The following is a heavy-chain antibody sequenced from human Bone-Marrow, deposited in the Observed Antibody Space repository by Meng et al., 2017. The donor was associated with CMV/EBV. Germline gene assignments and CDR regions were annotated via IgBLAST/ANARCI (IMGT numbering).Heavy chain of an antibody. V-gene: IGHV4-59*01. D-gene: IGHD1-26*01. J-gene: IGHJ4*02. Sequence: SETLSLTCTVSNGSISSYYWSWIRQPPGKRLEWIGFIYYSGSTNYNPSLKSRVTISVDTSKNQFSLKLSSVTAADTGVYYCVRLKWEPSTYYFDYWGQGTPVTVSS. CDR1: NGSISSYY. CDR3: VRLKWEPSTYYFDY. CDR2: IYYSGST.